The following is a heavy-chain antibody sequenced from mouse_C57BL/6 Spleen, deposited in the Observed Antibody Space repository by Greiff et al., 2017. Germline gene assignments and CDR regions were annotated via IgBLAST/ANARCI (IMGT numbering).Heavy chain of an antibody. V-gene: IGHV1-61*01. CDR3: ARGGYGNYGAMDY. D-gene: IGHD2-10*02. Sequence: VQLQQPGAELVRPGSSVKLSCKASGYTFPSYWMDWVKQRPGQGLEWIGNIYPSDSETHYNQKFKDKATLTVDKSSSTAYMQLSSLTSEDSAVYYCARGGYGNYGAMDYWGQGTSVTVSS. J-gene: IGHJ4*01. CDR2: IYPSDSET. CDR1: GYTFPSYW.